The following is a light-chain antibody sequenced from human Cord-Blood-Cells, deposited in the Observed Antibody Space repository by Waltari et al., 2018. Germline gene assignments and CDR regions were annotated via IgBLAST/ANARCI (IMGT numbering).Light chain of an antibody. CDR2: EVS. Sequence: QSALTQPASVSGSPGQSITISCTGTSSDVGGYNYVSWYQQHPGKAPKLMIYEVSNRPSGVSNRFSGSKSGNTVSLTISGLQAEDEADYYCSSYTSSSTLVVFGTGTKVTVL. V-gene: IGLV2-14*01. CDR3: SSYTSSSTLVV. CDR1: SSDVGGYNY. J-gene: IGLJ1*01.